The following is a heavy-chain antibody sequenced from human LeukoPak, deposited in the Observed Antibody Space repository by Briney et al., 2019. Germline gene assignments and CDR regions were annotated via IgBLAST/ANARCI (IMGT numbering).Heavy chain of an antibody. CDR2: LWFDGSHQ. CDR3: ARDVQQWLVRGWFDP. CDR1: GFTFRTYG. J-gene: IGHJ5*02. V-gene: IGHV3-33*01. D-gene: IGHD6-19*01. Sequence: GGSLRLSCAASGFTFRTYGMHWVRQTPGKGLEWVAFLWFDGSHQYYADSVRGRFIISRDNSNNTLYLQMNSLRADDTAVYYCARDVQQWLVRGWFDPWGQGTLVTVSS.